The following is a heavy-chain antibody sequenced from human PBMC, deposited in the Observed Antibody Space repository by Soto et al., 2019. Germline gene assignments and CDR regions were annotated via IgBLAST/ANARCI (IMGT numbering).Heavy chain of an antibody. V-gene: IGHV3-23*01. CDR2: ISGSGGST. D-gene: IGHD2-21*01. CDR3: AKPHSRHPYYYGMDV. Sequence: GGSLRLSCAASGFTFSSYAMSWVRQAPGKGLEWVSAISGSGGSTYYADSVKGRFTISRDNSKNTLYLQMNSLRAEDTAVYYCAKPHSRHPYYYGMDVWGQGTTVTVSS. J-gene: IGHJ6*02. CDR1: GFTFSSYA.